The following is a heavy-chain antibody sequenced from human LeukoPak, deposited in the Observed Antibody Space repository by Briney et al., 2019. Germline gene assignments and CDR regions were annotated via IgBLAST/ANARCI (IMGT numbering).Heavy chain of an antibody. CDR1: GGSFTSGNYK. CDR3: ARGPDHAKVGY. D-gene: IGHD1-26*01. CDR2: IYTNGNT. Sequence: SETLSLTCTVSGGSFTSGNYKWSWLRQPAGKGLEWICRIYTNGNTDYSPSLKSRVTISIDMSKNQFFLKLSSVTAADTAVYYCARGPDHAKVGYWGQGTLVTVSS. V-gene: IGHV4-61*02. J-gene: IGHJ4*02.